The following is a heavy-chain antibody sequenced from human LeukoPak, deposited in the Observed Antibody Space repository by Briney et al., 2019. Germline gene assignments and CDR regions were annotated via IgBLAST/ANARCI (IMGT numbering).Heavy chain of an antibody. CDR1: GGSFSGYY. V-gene: IGHV4-34*01. J-gene: IGHJ4*02. CDR2: INHSGST. Sequence: PSETLSLTCAVYGGSFSGYYWSWIRQPPGKGLEWIGEINHSGSTNYNPSLKSRVTISVDTSKNQFSLKLSSVTAADTAVYYCARHTNWNDGMDYWGQGTLVTVSS. D-gene: IGHD1-1*01. CDR3: ARHTNWNDGMDY.